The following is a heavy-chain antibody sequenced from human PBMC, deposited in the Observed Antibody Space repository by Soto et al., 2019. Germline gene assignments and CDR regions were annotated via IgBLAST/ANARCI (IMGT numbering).Heavy chain of an antibody. Sequence: EVQLLESGGDLLKPGGSLRLSCAPFGLTFATYPMSGVPQPPGKGLEWVSAITGSGDRTYYADPVKGRFTMSRDNSKNTVYLQMSSLRAEDTAVYYCAKNSEATIRVGYDYWGQGTLVTVSS. J-gene: IGHJ4*02. V-gene: IGHV3-23*01. D-gene: IGHD5-12*01. CDR2: ITGSGDRT. CDR3: AKNSEATIRVGYDY. CDR1: GLTFATYP.